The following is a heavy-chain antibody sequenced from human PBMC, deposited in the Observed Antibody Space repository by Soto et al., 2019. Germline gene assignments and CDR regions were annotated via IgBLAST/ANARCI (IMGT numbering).Heavy chain of an antibody. D-gene: IGHD2-2*02. CDR3: ARDWLRYCSSTSCYKSYYGMDV. Sequence: QVQLVQSGAEVKKPGSSVKVSCKASGGTFSSYAISWVRQAPGQGLEWMGGIIPIFGTANYAQKFQGRVTITADESTSTAYMELSSLRSDDTAVYYCARDWLRYCSSTSCYKSYYGMDVWGQGTTVTVSS. V-gene: IGHV1-69*01. CDR1: GGTFSSYA. CDR2: IIPIFGTA. J-gene: IGHJ6*02.